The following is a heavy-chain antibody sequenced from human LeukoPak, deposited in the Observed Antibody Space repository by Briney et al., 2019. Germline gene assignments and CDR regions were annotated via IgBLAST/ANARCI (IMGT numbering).Heavy chain of an antibody. Sequence: GGSLRLSCAASGFTFSSYAMSWVRQAPGKGLVWVSRITPDGGNTNYADSVKGRFTISRDNAMNTLYLQMNSLRAEDTAVYYCAMVRGYYYHGLDVWGQGTTVTVSS. V-gene: IGHV3-74*01. D-gene: IGHD3-10*01. CDR1: GFTFSSYA. CDR2: ITPDGGNT. J-gene: IGHJ6*02. CDR3: AMVRGYYYHGLDV.